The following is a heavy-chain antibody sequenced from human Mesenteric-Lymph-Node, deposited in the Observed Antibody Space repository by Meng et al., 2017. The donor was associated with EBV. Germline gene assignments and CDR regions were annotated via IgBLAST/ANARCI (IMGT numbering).Heavy chain of an antibody. Sequence: QGPLQQWGAGQLKASGTLSLTCAAYGSCFSDYYWTSIRQPPGTGLEWIRNIYYSGSTNYEQRFQGRVTVARDTSTSTVYMELSSLRSEDTALYFCATDRVTGDYWGKGTLVTVSS. CDR2: IYYSGST. CDR1: GSCFSDYY. J-gene: IGHJ4*02. V-gene: IGHV4-34*01. D-gene: IGHD2-21*02. CDR3: ATDRVTGDY.